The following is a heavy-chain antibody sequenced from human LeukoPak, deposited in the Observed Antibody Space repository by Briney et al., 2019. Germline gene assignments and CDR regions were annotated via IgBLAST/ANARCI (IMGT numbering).Heavy chain of an antibody. CDR3: ARGRVETSGVYDY. J-gene: IGHJ4*02. V-gene: IGHV3-48*04. CDR2: ISSSGSNI. Sequence: GGSLRLSCAASGFIFSNNGMHWVRQAPGKGLEWVSKISSSGSNIYYADSVKGRFTISRDNAKNSLHLQMNSLRAEDTAVYYCARGRVETSGVYDYWGQGTLVTVSS. D-gene: IGHD5-18*01. CDR1: GFIFSNNG.